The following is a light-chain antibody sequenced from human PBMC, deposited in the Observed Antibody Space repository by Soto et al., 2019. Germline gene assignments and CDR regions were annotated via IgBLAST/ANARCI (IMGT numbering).Light chain of an antibody. V-gene: IGKV3-11*01. CDR1: QSVSSY. CDR2: DAS. J-gene: IGKJ2*01. Sequence: EIVLTQSPATLSLSPGERATLSCRASQSVSSYLAWYQQKPGQAPRLLIYDASNRATGIPARFSGSVSGTDFRLTISSLEPEDFAVYYCQQRSNWPPYTFGQGTKLVIK. CDR3: QQRSNWPPYT.